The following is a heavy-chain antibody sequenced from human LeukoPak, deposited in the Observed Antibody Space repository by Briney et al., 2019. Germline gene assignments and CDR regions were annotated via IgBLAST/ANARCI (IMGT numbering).Heavy chain of an antibody. CDR1: GGSISNGDYY. D-gene: IGHD1-14*01. CDR3: ARDHRSPVDAFDI. CDR2: IYYSGST. Sequence: PSETLSLTCTVSGGSISNGDYYWSWIRQPPGKGLEWIGYIYYSGSTYYNPSLKSRVTISVDTSKNQFSLKLSSVTAADTAVYYCARDHRSPVDAFDIWGQGTMVTVSS. V-gene: IGHV4-30-4*01. J-gene: IGHJ3*02.